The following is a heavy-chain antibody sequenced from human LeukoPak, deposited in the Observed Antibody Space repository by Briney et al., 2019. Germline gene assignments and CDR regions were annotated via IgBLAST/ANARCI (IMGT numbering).Heavy chain of an antibody. CDR3: ASGYTIDY. V-gene: IGHV4-34*01. D-gene: IGHD4-11*01. J-gene: IGHJ4*02. CDR1: GGSFSGYY. Sequence: PSETLSLTCAVSGGSFSGYYWSWIRQPPGKGLEWIGEINHSGSTNYNPSLKSRVTISVDTSKNQFSLKLSSVTAADTAVYYCASGYTIDYWGQGTLVTVSS. CDR2: INHSGST.